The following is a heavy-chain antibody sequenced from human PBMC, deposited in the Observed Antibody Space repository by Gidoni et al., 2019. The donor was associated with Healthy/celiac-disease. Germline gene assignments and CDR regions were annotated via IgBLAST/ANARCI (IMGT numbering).Heavy chain of an antibody. J-gene: IGHJ4*02. CDR3: ARLGRIAARPVDY. CDR1: GYSFTSYW. Sequence: EVQLVQSGAEVKQPGESLKISCKGSGYSFTSYWIGWVRQMPGKGLEWMGIIFPGDADTRYSPSFQGQVTIAADKSISTAYLQWSSLKASDTAMYYCARLGRIAARPVDYWGQGTLVTVSS. V-gene: IGHV5-51*01. D-gene: IGHD6-6*01. CDR2: IFPGDADT.